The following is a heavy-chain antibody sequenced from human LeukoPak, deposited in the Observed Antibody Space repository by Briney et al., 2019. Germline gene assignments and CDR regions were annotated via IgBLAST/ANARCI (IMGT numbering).Heavy chain of an antibody. V-gene: IGHV1-69*13. CDR1: GGTFSRSA. CDR2: IIPIFGTP. CDR3: ASRGSLAASGKLDY. Sequence: ASVKVSCKASGGTFSRSAISWVRQAPGQGLEWMGGIIPIFGTPKSAQSFQGRVTITADESTNTAYMELSSLKSEDTAVYYCASRGSLAASGKLDYWGQGTLVTVSS. D-gene: IGHD6-13*01. J-gene: IGHJ4*02.